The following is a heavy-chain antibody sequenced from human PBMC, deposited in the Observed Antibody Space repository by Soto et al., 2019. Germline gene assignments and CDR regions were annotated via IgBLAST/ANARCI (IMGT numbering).Heavy chain of an antibody. CDR2: ISAYNGNT. CDR3: ARDHDFWSGQRSNWFDP. J-gene: IGHJ5*02. Sequence: ASVKVSCKASGYTFTSYGISWVRQAPGQGLEWMGWISAYNGNTNYAQKLQGRVTMTTDTSTSTAYMELRSLRSDDTAVYYCARDHDFWSGQRSNWFDPWGQGTLVTVSS. V-gene: IGHV1-18*01. CDR1: GYTFTSYG. D-gene: IGHD3-3*01.